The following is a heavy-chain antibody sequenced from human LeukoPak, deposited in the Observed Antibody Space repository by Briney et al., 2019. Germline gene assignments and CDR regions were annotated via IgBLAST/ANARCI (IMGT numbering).Heavy chain of an antibody. D-gene: IGHD2-21*02. CDR2: ISDGGGGT. Sequence: GGSLRLSCTASGFAFSNHAMSWVRQAPGKGLEWVSTISDGGGGTFCAGSVKGRFTISRDNSKNTLYLQMNSLRAEDSAVYYCTKAYCAGDCYYFDYWGQGTPVTVSS. CDR1: GFAFSNHA. V-gene: IGHV3-23*01. CDR3: TKAYCAGDCYYFDY. J-gene: IGHJ4*02.